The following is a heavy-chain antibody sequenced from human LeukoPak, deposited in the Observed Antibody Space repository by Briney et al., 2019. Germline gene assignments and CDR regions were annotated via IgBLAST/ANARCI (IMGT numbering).Heavy chain of an antibody. D-gene: IGHD4-17*01. J-gene: IGHJ3*02. CDR2: INSDGSST. CDR3: AREGGYGVGEAFDI. CDR1: GFTFSSYW. Sequence: GGSLRLSCAASGFTFSSYWMHWVRQAPGKGLVWVSRINSDGSSTTYADSVKGRFTISRDNAKNSLYLQMNSLRAEDTAVYYCAREGGYGVGEAFDIWGQGTMVTVSS. V-gene: IGHV3-74*01.